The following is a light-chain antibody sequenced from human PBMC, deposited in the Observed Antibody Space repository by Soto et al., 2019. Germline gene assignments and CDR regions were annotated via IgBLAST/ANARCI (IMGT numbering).Light chain of an antibody. CDR3: QQYYNWPPYS. CDR1: QSVSSY. CDR2: DAS. J-gene: IGKJ2*01. V-gene: IGKV3-15*01. Sequence: EVVLTQSPATLSLSPGERATLSCRASQSVSSYLAWYQQKPGQAPRLLIYDASTRATGIPARFTASGSGSDFTLTITGLRSEDFAVYYCQQYYNWPPYSFGQGTKVDIK.